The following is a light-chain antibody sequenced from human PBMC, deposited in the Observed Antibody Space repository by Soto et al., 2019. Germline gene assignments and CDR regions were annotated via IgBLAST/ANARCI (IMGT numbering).Light chain of an antibody. CDR2: GAS. CDR1: QTVIKNY. CDR3: QKYETSPYT. Sequence: GLTQSPGTLSLSPGERATLSCRASQTVIKNYLAWYQRKPGQAPRLLIYGASNRATGIPDRFSGSGSGTDFTLSISSLEPEDSALYYCQKYETSPYTFGQGTKLEIK. V-gene: IGKV3-20*01. J-gene: IGKJ2*01.